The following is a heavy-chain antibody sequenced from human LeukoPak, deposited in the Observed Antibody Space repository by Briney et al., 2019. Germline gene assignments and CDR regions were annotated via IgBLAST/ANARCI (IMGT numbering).Heavy chain of an antibody. CDR3: ARGSRNYYGSGSYLNPDY. CDR1: GFTFSSYE. D-gene: IGHD3-10*01. J-gene: IGHJ4*02. CDR2: ISSSGSTV. V-gene: IGHV3-48*03. Sequence: EGSLRLSCAASGFTFSSYEMNWVRQAPGKGLEWVSYISSSGSTVYYADSVKGRFTISRDNAKNSLYLQMNSLRAEDTAVYYCARGSRNYYGSGSYLNPDYWGQGTLVTVSS.